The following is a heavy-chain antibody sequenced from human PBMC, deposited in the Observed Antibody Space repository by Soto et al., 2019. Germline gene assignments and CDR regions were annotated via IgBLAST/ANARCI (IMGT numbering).Heavy chain of an antibody. V-gene: IGHV3-66*01. CDR2: ISNDGSS. CDR1: GFTVSTKY. CDR3: ARDPWAADY. J-gene: IGHJ4*02. D-gene: IGHD3-16*01. Sequence: GGSLRLSCAASGFTVSTKYMSWVRQAPGKGLEWVAVISNDGSSQNGNAARRERMKITDNSKKTKKKQMNSLRAEDTAVYYCARDPWAADYLGQGTLVTVSS.